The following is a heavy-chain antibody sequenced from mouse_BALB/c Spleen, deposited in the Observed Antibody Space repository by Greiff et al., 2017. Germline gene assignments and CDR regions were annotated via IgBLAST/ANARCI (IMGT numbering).Heavy chain of an antibody. CDR1: GFTFSSYT. V-gene: IGHV5-6-4*01. CDR3: TITFDY. CDR2: ISSGGSYT. D-gene: IGHD2-12*01. Sequence: EVKLLESGGGLVKPGGSLKLSCAASGFTFSSYTMSWVRQTPEKRLEWVATISSGGSYTYYPDSVKGRCTISRDNTKNTLYLQVSSLKSEDTAMYCCTITFDYWGQGTTLTVSS. J-gene: IGHJ2*01.